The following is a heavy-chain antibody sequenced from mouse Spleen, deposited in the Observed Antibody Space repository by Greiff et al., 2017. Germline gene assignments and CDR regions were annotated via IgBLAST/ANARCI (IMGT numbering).Heavy chain of an antibody. D-gene: IGHD2-4*01. J-gene: IGHJ3*01. CDR1: GFTFSDYY. CDR2: INYDGSST. Sequence: EVKLVESEGGLVQPGSSMKLSCTASGFTFSDYYMAWVRQVPEKGLEWVANINYDGSSTYYLDSLKSRFIISRDNAKNILYLQMSSLKSEDTATYYCARDTITTGFAYWGQGTLVTVSA. CDR3: ARDTITTGFAY. V-gene: IGHV5-16*01.